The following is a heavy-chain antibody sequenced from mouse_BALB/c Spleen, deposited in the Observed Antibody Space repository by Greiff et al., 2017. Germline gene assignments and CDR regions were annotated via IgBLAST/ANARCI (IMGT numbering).Heavy chain of an antibody. J-gene: IGHJ4*01. CDR1: GYTFTSYY. CDR2: INPSNGGT. D-gene: IGHD1-1*02. CDR3: TRWGGSSYYYAMDY. V-gene: IGHV1S81*02. Sequence: QVQLQQPGAELVKPGASVKLSCKASGYTFTSYYMYWVKQRPGQGLEWIGGINPSNGGTNFNEKFKSKATLTVDKSSSTAYMQLSSLTSEDSAVYYCTRWGGSSYYYAMDYWGQGTSVTVSS.